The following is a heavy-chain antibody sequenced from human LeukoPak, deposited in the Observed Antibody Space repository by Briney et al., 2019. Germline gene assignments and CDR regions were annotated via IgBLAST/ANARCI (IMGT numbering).Heavy chain of an antibody. CDR3: AGARYGSGNYYRSAGWFDP. V-gene: IGHV4-59*01. Sequence: PSETLSLTCTVSGGSMSSYYWSWIRQPPGKGLEWIGYIYYSGSTNYNPSLKSRVTISVDTSKNQFSLKLSSVTAADTAVYYCAGARYGSGNYYRSAGWFDPWGQGTLVTVSS. CDR1: GGSMSSYY. D-gene: IGHD3-10*01. J-gene: IGHJ5*02. CDR2: IYYSGST.